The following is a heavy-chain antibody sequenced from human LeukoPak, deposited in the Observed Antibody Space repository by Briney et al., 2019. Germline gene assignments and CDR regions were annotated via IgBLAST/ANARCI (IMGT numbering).Heavy chain of an antibody. Sequence: GASVTVSCKASEYTFTDYDMHWVRQAPGQGLEWMGWINPNSGGTNYAQKFQGRVTMTRDTSISTAYMELSRLRSDDTAVYYCARDLVGATPYWGQGTLVTVSS. CDR1: EYTFTDYD. J-gene: IGHJ4*02. CDR2: INPNSGGT. CDR3: ARDLVGATPY. V-gene: IGHV1-2*02. D-gene: IGHD1-26*01.